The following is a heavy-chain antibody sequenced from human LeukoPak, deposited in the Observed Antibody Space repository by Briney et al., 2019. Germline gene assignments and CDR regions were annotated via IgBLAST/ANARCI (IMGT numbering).Heavy chain of an antibody. CDR3: AREGFCTGSKCPAEY. CDR1: GYSFTNYG. CDR2: ISGYNSKP. Sequence: ASVKVSCKTSGYSFTNYGITWVRQAPGQGLEWMGWISGYNSKPFYAQNFQGRVTMTRDTSISTAYMELKRLSSDDTAVYFCAREGFCTGSKCPAEYWGQGTLVTVSS. D-gene: IGHD2-8*02. V-gene: IGHV1-18*01. J-gene: IGHJ4*02.